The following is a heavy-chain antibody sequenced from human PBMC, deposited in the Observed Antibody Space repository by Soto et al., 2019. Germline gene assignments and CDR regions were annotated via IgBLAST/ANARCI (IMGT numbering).Heavy chain of an antibody. D-gene: IGHD6-19*01. V-gene: IGHV4-4*02. Sequence: QVQLQESGPGLVKPSGTLSLTCAVSGGSISSSNWWSWVRQPPGKRLEWIGEIYHSGSTNYNPSLKSRVTISVDKSKNQFSLKLSSVTAAYTAVYYCARGYLDSSGLTPLGYWGQGTLVTVSS. CDR1: GGSISSSNW. J-gene: IGHJ4*02. CDR3: ARGYLDSSGLTPLGY. CDR2: IYHSGST.